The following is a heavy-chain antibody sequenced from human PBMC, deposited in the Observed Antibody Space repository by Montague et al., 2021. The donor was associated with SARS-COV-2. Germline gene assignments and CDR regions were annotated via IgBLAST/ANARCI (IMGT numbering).Heavy chain of an antibody. CDR2: ISSSSSYI. CDR1: GFTFSSYS. J-gene: IGHJ4*02. D-gene: IGHD3-3*01. Sequence: SLRLSCAASGFTFSSYSMNWVRQAPGKGLEWVSSISSSSSYIYYADSVKGRFTISRDNAKNSLYLQMNSLRAEDTAVYYCAREHPGTIFGVVRLGEGFDYWGQGILVTVSS. CDR3: AREHPGTIFGVVRLGEGFDY. V-gene: IGHV3-21*01.